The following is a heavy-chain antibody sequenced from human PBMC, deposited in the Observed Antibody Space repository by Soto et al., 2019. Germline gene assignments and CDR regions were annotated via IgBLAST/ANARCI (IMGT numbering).Heavy chain of an antibody. Sequence: SVRVSCKASGGTFSSYTISWVRQAPVQGLEWMGRIIPILGIADYAQKFQGRVTITADKSTSTAYMELSSLRSEDTAVYYCARVLNGPFNCSSCAPPEFFQHSTQGTPVPVSS. J-gene: IGHJ1*01. V-gene: IGHV1-69*02. CDR3: ARVLNGPFNCSSCAPPEFFQH. CDR1: GGTFSSYT. CDR2: IIPILGIA. D-gene: IGHD6-13*01.